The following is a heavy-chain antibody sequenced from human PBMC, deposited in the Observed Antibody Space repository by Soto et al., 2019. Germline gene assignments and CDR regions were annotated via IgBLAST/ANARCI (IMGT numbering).Heavy chain of an antibody. CDR1: GFTFSSYG. D-gene: IGHD2-15*01. V-gene: IGHV3-33*01. CDR2: IWYDGSNK. J-gene: IGHJ6*02. CDR3: ASEYCSGGRCYYYGMDV. Sequence: QVQLVESGGGVVQPGRSLRLSCAASGFTFSSYGMHWVRQARGKGLEWVAVIWYDGSNKYYADSVKGRFTISRDNSKNTLYLQMNSLRAEDTAVYYCASEYCSGGRCYYYGMDVWGQGTTVTVSS.